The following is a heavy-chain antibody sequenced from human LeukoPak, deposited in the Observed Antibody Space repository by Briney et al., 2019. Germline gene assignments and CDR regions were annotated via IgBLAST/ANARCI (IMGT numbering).Heavy chain of an antibody. CDR3: AREKPALTYYYDSSGYYYFDY. V-gene: IGHV3-21*01. J-gene: IGHJ4*02. D-gene: IGHD3-22*01. CDR1: GFTFSSYS. Sequence: GGSLRLSCAASGFTFSSYSMNWVRQAPGKGLEWVSSISSSSSYMYYADSVKGRFTISRDNAKNSLYLQMNSLRAEDTAVYYCAREKPALTYYYDSSGYYYFDYWGQGTLVTVSS. CDR2: ISSSSSYM.